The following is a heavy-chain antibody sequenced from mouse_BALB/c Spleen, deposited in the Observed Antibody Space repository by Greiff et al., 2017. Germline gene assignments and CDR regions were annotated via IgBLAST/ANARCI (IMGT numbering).Heavy chain of an antibody. CDR2: IRHKANGYTT. J-gene: IGHJ4*01. CDR1: GFTFTDYS. CDR3: ARGGEAMDY. V-gene: IGHV7-3*02. Sequence: DVQLQESGGGLVQPGGSLRLSCAPSGFTFTDYSLSWVRQPPGKALEWLGFIRHKANGYTTEYSSSVKGPFTISRDNSQSILYLQRNTLRAEDSATYDCARGGEAMDYWGQGTSVTVAA.